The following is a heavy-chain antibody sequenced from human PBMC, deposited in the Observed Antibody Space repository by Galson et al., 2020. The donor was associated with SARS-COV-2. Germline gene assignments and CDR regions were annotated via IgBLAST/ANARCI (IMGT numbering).Heavy chain of an antibody. CDR3: ARWRSYAAFDI. J-gene: IGHJ3*02. CDR1: GFIFSDYW. Sequence: GESLKISCAASGFIFSDYWMYWVRQGPGKGLVWVSRIKTDGSSADYADSVKGRFTISRDNAKNTLYLQMNSLRVEETAVYYCARWRSYAAFDIWGQGTMVTVSS. CDR2: IKTDGSSA. D-gene: IGHD1-26*01. V-gene: IGHV3-74*01.